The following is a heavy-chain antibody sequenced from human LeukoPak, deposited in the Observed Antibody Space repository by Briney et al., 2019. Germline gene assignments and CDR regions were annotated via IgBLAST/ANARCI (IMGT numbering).Heavy chain of an antibody. V-gene: IGHV4-39*07. D-gene: IGHD4-17*01. CDR3: ARDLSYGDYGD. Sequence: SETLSLTCTVSGGSISSSSYYWGWIRQPPGKGLEWIGSIYYSGSTYYNPSLKSRVTISVDTSKNQFSLKLSSVTAADTAVYYCARDLSYGDYGDWGQGTLVTVSS. J-gene: IGHJ4*02. CDR1: GGSISSSSYY. CDR2: IYYSGST.